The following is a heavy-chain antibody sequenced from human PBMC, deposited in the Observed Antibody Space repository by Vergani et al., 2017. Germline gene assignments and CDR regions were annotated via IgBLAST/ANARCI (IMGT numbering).Heavy chain of an antibody. Sequence: EVQLVESGGGLVQPGGSLRLSCAASGFTFSSYWMSWVRQAPGKGLEWVANIKQDGSEKYYVDSVKGRFTISRDNAKNSLYLQMNSLRAEDTAVYYCAGDTGGYYYQVSYGMDVWGQGTTVTVSS. CDR1: GFTFSSYW. D-gene: IGHD3-22*01. V-gene: IGHV3-7*01. J-gene: IGHJ6*02. CDR3: AGDTGGYYYQVSYGMDV. CDR2: IKQDGSEK.